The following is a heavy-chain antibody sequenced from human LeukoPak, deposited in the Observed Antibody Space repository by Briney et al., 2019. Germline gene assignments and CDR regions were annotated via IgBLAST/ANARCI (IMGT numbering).Heavy chain of an antibody. V-gene: IGHV3-53*01. CDR2: IYGGGDT. CDR3: ARLGGHSYFDY. CDR1: GFTVTDNY. J-gene: IGHJ4*02. Sequence: GGSLRLSCAASGFTVTDNYMNWVRQSSGKGLEWVSVIYGGGDTNYADSVKGRFIISRDTSKNTLYLQMNSLRAEDTAVYYCARLGGHSYFDYWGQGTLVTVSS. D-gene: IGHD6-25*01.